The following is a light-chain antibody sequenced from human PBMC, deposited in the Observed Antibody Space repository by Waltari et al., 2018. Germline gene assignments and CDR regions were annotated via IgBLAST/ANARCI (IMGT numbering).Light chain of an antibody. CDR1: QFVGIS. V-gene: IGKV1-16*02. J-gene: IGKJ2*01. CDR2: DSA. CDR3: QQYESYPYT. Sequence: DIQMTQSPSSLSASVGDRVTITCRASQFVGISLAWFPQKPGKAPKSLIYDSARLQTGVPSKFSPSGSGTDFTLTITSLQSEDFATYYCQQYESYPYTFGQGTKLEIK.